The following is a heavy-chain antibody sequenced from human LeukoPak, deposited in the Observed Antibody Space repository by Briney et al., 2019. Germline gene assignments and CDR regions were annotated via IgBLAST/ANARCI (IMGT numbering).Heavy chain of an antibody. CDR2: IYHSGST. CDR1: GGSTSSGGYS. CDR3: ARGRRGRYCSGGSCYPLYNWFDP. Sequence: SQTLSLTCAVSGGSTSSGGYSWSWIRQPPGKGLEWIGYIYHSGSTYYNPSLKSRVTISVDRSKNQFSLKLSSVTAADTAVYYCARGRRGRYCSGGSCYPLYNWFDPWGQGTLVTVSS. J-gene: IGHJ5*02. V-gene: IGHV4-30-2*01. D-gene: IGHD2-15*01.